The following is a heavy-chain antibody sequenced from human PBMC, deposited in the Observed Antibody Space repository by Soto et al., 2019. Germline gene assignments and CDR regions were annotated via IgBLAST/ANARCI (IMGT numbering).Heavy chain of an antibody. V-gene: IGHV4-31*03. CDR1: GGSISSGGYY. CDR3: ARALKMTETYYFDY. Sequence: ASETLSLTCTVSGGSISSGGYYWSWIRQHPGKGLEWIGYIYYSGSTYYNPSLKSRVTISVDTSKNQFSLKLSSVTAADTAVYYCARALKMTETYYFDYWGQGTLVTVSS. J-gene: IGHJ4*02. CDR2: IYYSGST.